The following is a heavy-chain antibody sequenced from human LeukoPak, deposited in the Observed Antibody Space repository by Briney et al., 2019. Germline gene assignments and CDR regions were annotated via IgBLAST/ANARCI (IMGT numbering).Heavy chain of an antibody. CDR2: IYYSGST. CDR1: GGSISSSNYY. J-gene: IGHJ4*02. CDR3: ARHSSDSSGPHLGYFDY. D-gene: IGHD3-22*01. Sequence: SETLSLTCTVSGGSISSSNYYWGWARQPPGKGLEWIGTIYYSGSTFYNPSLKSRVTISVDTSKNQFSLKLSSVTAADTALYYCARHSSDSSGPHLGYFDYWGQGTLVTVSS. V-gene: IGHV4-39*01.